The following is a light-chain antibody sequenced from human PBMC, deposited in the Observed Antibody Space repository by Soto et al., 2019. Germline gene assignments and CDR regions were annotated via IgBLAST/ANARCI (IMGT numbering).Light chain of an antibody. Sequence: EIVLTQSPGTLSLSPGERATLSCRASQSVSSSYLAWYQQKPGQAPRLLIYGASNRATGIPDRFSGSGSGTDFTLTISRVEPEDFAVYYCHHYGSSPGYTFGQGTKLEIK. J-gene: IGKJ2*01. CDR2: GAS. CDR1: QSVSSSY. CDR3: HHYGSSPGYT. V-gene: IGKV3-20*01.